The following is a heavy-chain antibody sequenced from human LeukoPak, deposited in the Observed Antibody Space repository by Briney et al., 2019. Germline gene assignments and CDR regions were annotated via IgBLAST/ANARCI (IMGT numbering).Heavy chain of an antibody. D-gene: IGHD6-13*01. CDR2: INHSGST. CDR1: GGSFSGYY. CDR3: ARFISGSWYDQYYFDY. J-gene: IGHJ4*02. Sequence: KPSETLSLTCAVYGGSFSGYYWSWIRQPPGKGLGWIGEINHSGSTNYNPSLKSRVTISVDTSKNQFSLKLSSVTAADTAVYYCARFISGSWYDQYYFDYWGQGTLVTVSS. V-gene: IGHV4-34*01.